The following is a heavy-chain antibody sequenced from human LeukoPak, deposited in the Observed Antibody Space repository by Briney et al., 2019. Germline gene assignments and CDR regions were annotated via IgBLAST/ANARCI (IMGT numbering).Heavy chain of an antibody. CDR1: GYTFTTYG. J-gene: IGHJ4*02. V-gene: IGHV1-18*01. CDR3: ALGDILTGYWAEYFVY. D-gene: IGHD3-9*01. Sequence: EASVKVSCKTSGYTFTTYGLSWVRQAPGQGLEWMGWIYGYNGNTNYAPKFQDRVTMTTDTSTRTAYMELKNLRSDDTAVYYCALGDILTGYWAEYFVYWGQGTLVAVSS. CDR2: IYGYNGNT.